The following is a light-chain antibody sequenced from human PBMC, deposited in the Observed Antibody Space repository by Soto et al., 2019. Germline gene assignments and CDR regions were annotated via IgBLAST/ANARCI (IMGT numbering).Light chain of an antibody. CDR2: AVS. V-gene: IGKV2-40*01. Sequence: EIVMTQTPLSLPVTPFERASISLRSSQSLLDRDDGKMYLAWYVQKXGQSPQXXIYAVSYRAPGVPDRFSGIGSGTDFTLKISRVEADDVGVYYCMQRLEFTLTFGGGTKVDIK. J-gene: IGKJ4*01. CDR3: MQRLEFTLT. CDR1: QSLLDRDDGKMY.